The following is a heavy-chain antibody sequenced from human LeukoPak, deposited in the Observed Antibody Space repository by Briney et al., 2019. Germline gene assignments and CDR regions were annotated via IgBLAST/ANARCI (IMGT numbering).Heavy chain of an antibody. CDR1: GFTFSSYA. J-gene: IGHJ4*02. D-gene: IGHD3-22*01. CDR2: ISGSGGST. CDR3: AKAYDSRGYYPPDY. V-gene: IGHV3-23*01. Sequence: GGSLRLSCAASGFTFSSYAMSWVRQAPGKGLEWVSAISGSGGSTYYADSVKGRFTISRDNSKNTLYLQMNSLRAEDTAVYYCAKAYDSRGYYPPDYWGQGTLVTVSS.